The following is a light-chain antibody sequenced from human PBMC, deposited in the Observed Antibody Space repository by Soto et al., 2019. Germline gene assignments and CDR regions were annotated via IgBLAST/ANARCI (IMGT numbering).Light chain of an antibody. CDR1: QGISSY. J-gene: IGKJ4*01. Sequence: AIRMTQSPSSLSASTGDRVTITSRASQGISSYLAWYQQQPGKAPKLLIYAASTLQSGVPSMFSGSGSGTDFTLNISCLQSEDFATYYYQQYYSYPPVTFGGGTKVEIK. CDR2: AAS. CDR3: QQYYSYPPVT. V-gene: IGKV1-8*01.